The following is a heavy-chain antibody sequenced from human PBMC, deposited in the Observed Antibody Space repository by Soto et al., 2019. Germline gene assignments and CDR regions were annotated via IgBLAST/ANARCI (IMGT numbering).Heavy chain of an antibody. J-gene: IGHJ6*02. Sequence: KTSETLSLTCTVSGGSISSGDYYWSWIRQPPGKGLEWIGYIYYSGSTYYNPSLKSRVTISVDTSKNQFSLKLSSVTAADTAVYYCVRGSPPGVRGPTRGGMDVWGQGTTVTVSS. CDR2: IYYSGST. D-gene: IGHD3-10*01. CDR1: GGSISSGDYY. V-gene: IGHV4-30-4*01. CDR3: VRGSPPGVRGPTRGGMDV.